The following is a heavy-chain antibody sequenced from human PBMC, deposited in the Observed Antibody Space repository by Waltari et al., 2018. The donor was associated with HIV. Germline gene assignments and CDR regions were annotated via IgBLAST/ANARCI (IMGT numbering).Heavy chain of an antibody. D-gene: IGHD1-7*01. V-gene: IGHV4-34*01. J-gene: IGHJ4*02. CDR2: INHRGVT. Sequence: QLQQWGRGLLKASETLSLTCAVYNGSFSAYYWAWIRQSPEKGLEWIGEINHRGVTRYSPALKSRLTLSVTPSKNQFSLQLPSVNASDTAVYYCARVDTNQWNYYFDSWGQGTPVAVSS. CDR1: NGSFSAYY. CDR3: ARVDTNQWNYYFDS.